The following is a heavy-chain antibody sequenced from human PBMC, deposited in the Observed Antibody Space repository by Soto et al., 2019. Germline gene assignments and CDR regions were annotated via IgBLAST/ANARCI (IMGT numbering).Heavy chain of an antibody. D-gene: IGHD2-2*01. CDR1: VFTFSSYG. CDR2: ISYDGSNK. J-gene: IGHJ6*02. Sequence: PVGSLRLSCAASVFTFSSYGMHCVRHSPGKWLEWVAVISYDGSNKYYADSVKGRFTISRDNSKNTLYLQMNSLRAEDTAVYYCAHIVVVPAANVGMDVWGQGTTVTLSS. V-gene: IGHV3-30*03. CDR3: AHIVVVPAANVGMDV.